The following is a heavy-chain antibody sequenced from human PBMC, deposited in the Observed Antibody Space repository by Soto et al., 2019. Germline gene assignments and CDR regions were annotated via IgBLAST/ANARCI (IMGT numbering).Heavy chain of an antibody. CDR1: GGTFSSYS. V-gene: IGHV1-69*06. CDR2: IIPIFGTA. CDR3: ARDSRYGSGSYAFDY. D-gene: IGHD3-10*01. Sequence: SVKVSCKASGGTFSSYSISWVRQAPGQGLEWMGGIIPIFGTANYAQKFQGRVTITADKSTSTAYMELSSLRSEDTAVYYCARDSRYGSGSYAFDYWGQGTLVTVSS. J-gene: IGHJ4*02.